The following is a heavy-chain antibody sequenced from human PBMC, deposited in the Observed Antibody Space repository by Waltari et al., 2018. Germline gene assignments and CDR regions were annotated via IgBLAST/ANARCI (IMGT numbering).Heavy chain of an antibody. V-gene: IGHV4-39*01. D-gene: IGHD6-13*01. CDR2: IDYMGGT. CDR1: GGSISSSSYY. CDR3: ARRSSSSWYGRGLYYFDY. Sequence: QLQLQESCPGLVKPSETLSLTCTVSGGSISSSSYYWGWIRQPPGEGLEWIGSIDYMGGTSYNPSRKSRATLSVDTCKIQFSLKPSSGPAADPAVYYCARRSSSSWYGRGLYYFDYWGQGTLVTVSS. J-gene: IGHJ4*02.